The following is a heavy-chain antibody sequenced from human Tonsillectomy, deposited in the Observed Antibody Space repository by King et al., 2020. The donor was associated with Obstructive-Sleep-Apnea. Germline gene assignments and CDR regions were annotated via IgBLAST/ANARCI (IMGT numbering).Heavy chain of an antibody. J-gene: IGHJ3*02. Sequence: VQLPQWGAGLLKPSENLSLTCAVYGGSFSGYYWSWLRQPPGKGLEWIGEINHSGSTNYNPSLKSRVTISVDTSKNQFSLKLSSVTAADTAVYYCARGDTMIVVVTPDAFDIWGRGTMVTVSS. D-gene: IGHD3-22*01. CDR2: INHSGST. V-gene: IGHV4-34*01. CDR3: ARGDTMIVVVTPDAFDI. CDR1: GGSFSGYY.